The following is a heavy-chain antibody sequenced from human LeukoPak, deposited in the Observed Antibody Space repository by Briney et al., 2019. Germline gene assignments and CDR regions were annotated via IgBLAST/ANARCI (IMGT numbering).Heavy chain of an antibody. D-gene: IGHD6-19*01. Sequence: ASVKVSCKASGYTFTSYSMNWVRQAPGQGLEWMGWINTNTGNPTYAQGFTGRFVFSMDTSVSTAYLQISSLKAEDTAVYYCARDLRIVVADYWGQGTLVTVSS. V-gene: IGHV7-4-1*02. J-gene: IGHJ4*02. CDR1: GYTFTSYS. CDR3: ARDLRIVVADY. CDR2: INTNTGNP.